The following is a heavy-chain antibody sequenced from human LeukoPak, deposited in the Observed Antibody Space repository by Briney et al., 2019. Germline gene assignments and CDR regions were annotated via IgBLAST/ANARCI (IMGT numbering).Heavy chain of an antibody. J-gene: IGHJ3*02. Sequence: PGRSLRLSCAASGFTFSSYGMHWVRQAPGKGLEWVAVIWYDGSNKYYADSVKGRFIISRDNSKNTLYLQMNSLRAEDTAVYYCAKTNYCSGGSCYSGAFDIWGQGTMVTVSS. CDR3: AKTNYCSGGSCYSGAFDI. CDR2: IWYDGSNK. V-gene: IGHV3-33*06. D-gene: IGHD2-15*01. CDR1: GFTFSSYG.